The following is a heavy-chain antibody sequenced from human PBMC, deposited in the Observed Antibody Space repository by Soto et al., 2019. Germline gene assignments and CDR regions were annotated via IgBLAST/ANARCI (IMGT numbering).Heavy chain of an antibody. Sequence: SETMSLTCTVSGGSISGYYWSWIRQPPGKGLEWIGYMYNTGSTVYNPSFKSRVTISVDTSKSQLSLRLNSVTAADTAVYYCARARGEYYDSSGYYYYFDYWGQGTLVTVSS. D-gene: IGHD3-22*01. CDR2: MYNTGST. CDR3: ARARGEYYDSSGYYYYFDY. V-gene: IGHV4-59*01. J-gene: IGHJ4*02. CDR1: GGSISGYY.